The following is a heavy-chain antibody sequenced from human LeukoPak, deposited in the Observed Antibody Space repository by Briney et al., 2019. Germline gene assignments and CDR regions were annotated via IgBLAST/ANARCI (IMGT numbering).Heavy chain of an antibody. D-gene: IGHD6-13*01. V-gene: IGHV4-59*12. CDR3: ARYGMAAEGIWWFDP. J-gene: IGHJ5*02. CDR2: IYYSGST. Sequence: PSETLSLTCTVSGGSISSYYWSWIRQPPGKGLEWIGYIYYSGSTNYNPSLKSRVTISVDTSKKQFSLKLTSLTAADTAFYYCARYGMAAEGIWWFDPWGQGTLVTVSS. CDR1: GGSISSYY.